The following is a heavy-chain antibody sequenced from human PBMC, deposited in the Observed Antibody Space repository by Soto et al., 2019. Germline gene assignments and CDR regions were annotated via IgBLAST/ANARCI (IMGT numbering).Heavy chain of an antibody. D-gene: IGHD2-2*02. CDR1: GASISDNNC. CDR2: ILHTGRT. J-gene: IGHJ4*02. V-gene: IGHV4-4*02. CDR3: GRNGIYAIDY. Sequence: QVRLQESGPGLVKPSGTLFPTCAVSGASISDNNCWSWCRQAPGKGLEWIGEILHTGRTTYNPSLESRVTMSVDKSNNQFSLRLTSVTAADTAVYFCGRNGIYAIDYWGLGTLVTVSS.